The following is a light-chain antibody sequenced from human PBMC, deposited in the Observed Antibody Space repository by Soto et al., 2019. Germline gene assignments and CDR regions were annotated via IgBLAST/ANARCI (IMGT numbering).Light chain of an antibody. J-gene: IGLJ1*01. CDR3: TSWGI. Sequence: QSALTQPASVSGSPGQSITISCTGTTSDIGDYNYVSWYQHLPDKVPKLIISLVSNRPSGVSNRFSGSKSGNTASLTISGLQAEDEGDYYCTSWGIFGPGTNSPS. CDR2: LVS. CDR1: TSDIGDYNY. V-gene: IGLV2-14*01.